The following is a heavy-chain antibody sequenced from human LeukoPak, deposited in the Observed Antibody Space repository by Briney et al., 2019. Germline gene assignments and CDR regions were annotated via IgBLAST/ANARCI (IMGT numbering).Heavy chain of an antibody. CDR1: GGSISSSNW. Sequence: SETLSLTCAVSGGSISSSNWWSWVRQPPGKGLEWIGEIYHSGSTNYNPSLKSRVTISVDKSKNQFSLKLSSVAAADTAVYYCVTGYSSSWYFAFDIWGQGTMVTVSS. D-gene: IGHD6-13*01. J-gene: IGHJ3*02. V-gene: IGHV4-4*02. CDR3: VTGYSSSWYFAFDI. CDR2: IYHSGST.